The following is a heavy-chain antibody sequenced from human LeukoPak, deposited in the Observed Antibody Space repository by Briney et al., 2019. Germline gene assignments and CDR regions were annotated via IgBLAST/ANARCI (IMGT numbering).Heavy chain of an antibody. CDR3: AKDRSIAAAGTNYFDY. V-gene: IGHV3-38-3*01. J-gene: IGHJ4*02. CDR2: ISGGST. CDR1: GFTVSSNE. D-gene: IGHD6-13*01. Sequence: GRSLRLFCAASGFTVSSNEMSWVRQAPGKGLEWVSSISGGSTYYADSRKGRFTISRDNSKNTLYLQMNSLRAEDTAVYYCAKDRSIAAAGTNYFDYWGQGTLVTVSS.